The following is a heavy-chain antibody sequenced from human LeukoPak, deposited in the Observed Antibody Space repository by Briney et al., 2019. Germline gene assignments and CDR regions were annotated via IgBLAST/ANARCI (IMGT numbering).Heavy chain of an antibody. CDR2: ISSNGGST. Sequence: PGGSLRLSCAASGFTFSSYAMHWVRQAPGKGLEYVSAISSNGGSTYYANSVKGRFTISRDNSKNTLYLQMGSLRAEDMAVYYCARMREKNYYYYGMDVWGQGTTVTVSS. V-gene: IGHV3-64*01. CDR1: GFTFSSYA. CDR3: ARMREKNYYYYGMDV. J-gene: IGHJ6*02.